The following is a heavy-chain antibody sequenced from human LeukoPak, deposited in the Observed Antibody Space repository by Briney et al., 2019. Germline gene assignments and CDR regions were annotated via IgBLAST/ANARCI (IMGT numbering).Heavy chain of an antibody. CDR2: IYYSGST. J-gene: IGHJ6*03. CDR1: GDSISSYY. CDR3: ARDKVVPAAIYYYYYMDV. V-gene: IGHV4-59*01. Sequence: PSETLSLTCTVSGDSISSYYWSWIRQPPGKGLEWIGYIYYSGSTNYNPSLKSRVTISVDTSKNQFSLKLSSVTAADTAVYYCARDKVVPAAIYYYYYMDVWGKGTTVTVSS. D-gene: IGHD2-2*01.